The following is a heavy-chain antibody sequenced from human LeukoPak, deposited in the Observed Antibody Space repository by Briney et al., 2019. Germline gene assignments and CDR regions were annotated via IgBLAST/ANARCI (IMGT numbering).Heavy chain of an antibody. CDR3: ARGTNRWELNGMVFDI. D-gene: IGHD1-26*01. V-gene: IGHV1-69*13. CDR2: IIPIFGTA. CDR1: GGTFSSYA. J-gene: IGHJ3*02. Sequence: SVKVSCKASGGTFSSYAISWVRQATGQGLEWMGGIIPIFGTANYAQKFQGRVTITADESTSTAYMELSSLRSEDTAVYYCARGTNRWELNGMVFDIWGQGTMVTVSS.